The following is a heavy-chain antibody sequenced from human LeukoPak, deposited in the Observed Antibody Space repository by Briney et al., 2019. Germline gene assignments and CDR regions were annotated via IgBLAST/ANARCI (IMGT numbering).Heavy chain of an antibody. Sequence: SETLSLTCTVSGVSISSYYWSWIRQPPGKGLEWIGYIYYSGSTNYNPSLKSRVTISVDTSKNQFSLKLSSVTAADTAVYYCARAPQLWVGGFDYWGQGTLVTVSS. CDR3: ARAPQLWVGGFDY. J-gene: IGHJ4*02. CDR2: IYYSGST. CDR1: GVSISSYY. D-gene: IGHD5-18*01. V-gene: IGHV4-59*01.